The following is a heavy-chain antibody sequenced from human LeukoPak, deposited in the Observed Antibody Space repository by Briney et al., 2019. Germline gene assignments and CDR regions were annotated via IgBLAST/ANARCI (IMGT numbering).Heavy chain of an antibody. CDR1: GGSISSGSYY. V-gene: IGHV4-61*02. CDR3: ARDCGGDSYLGAFDI. D-gene: IGHD2-21*02. J-gene: IGHJ3*02. Sequence: SQTLSLTCTVSGGSISSGSYYWSWIRQPAGKGLEWIGCIYTSGSTNYNPSLKSRVTISVDTSKNQFFLKLSSVTAADTAVYFCARDCGGDSYLGAFDIWGQGTVVTVSS. CDR2: IYTSGST.